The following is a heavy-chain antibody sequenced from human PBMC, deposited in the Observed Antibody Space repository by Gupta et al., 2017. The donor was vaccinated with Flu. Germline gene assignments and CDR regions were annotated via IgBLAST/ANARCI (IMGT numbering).Heavy chain of an antibody. CDR1: YG. D-gene: IGHD6-6*01. V-gene: IGHV3-23*01. CDR3: AKAVTIAARGGGFDP. J-gene: IGHJ5*02. CDR2: IGGRGGST. Sequence: YGMGWDGEAPGKGMGWVTLIGGRGGSTYNADSVRGRFTISRENSKNTLYLQMNSLRAEDTAVYYCAKAVTIAARGGGFDPWGQGTLVTVSS.